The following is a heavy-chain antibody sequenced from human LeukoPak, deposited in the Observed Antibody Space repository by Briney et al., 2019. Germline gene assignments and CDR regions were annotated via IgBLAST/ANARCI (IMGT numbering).Heavy chain of an antibody. CDR1: GFTFSGYT. V-gene: IGHV3-48*01. J-gene: IGHJ6*03. Sequence: GGSLRPSCAASGFTFSGYTMNWVRQAPGKGLEWVSYISSSSSTIYYADSVKGRFTISRDNAKNSLYLQMNSLRAEDTAVYSCARGNSYMDVWGKGTTVTVSS. CDR2: ISSSSSTI. CDR3: ARGNSYMDV.